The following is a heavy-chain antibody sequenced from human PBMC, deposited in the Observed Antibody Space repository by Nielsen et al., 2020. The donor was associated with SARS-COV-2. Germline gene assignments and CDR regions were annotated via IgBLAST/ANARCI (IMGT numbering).Heavy chain of an antibody. CDR2: IYPGDSDT. D-gene: IGHD2-15*01. Sequence: GEYLKIYWKGSGYNFDSYWIAWVRQSPGGALAWMGIIYPGDSDTIYSPSFQGQVTIPVDKSVSTAYLQCGSLNASDTAMYYCARRGSSWTDFDSWGQGTLVTVSS. CDR1: GYNFDSYW. V-gene: IGHV5-51*01. J-gene: IGHJ4*02. CDR3: ARRGSSWTDFDS.